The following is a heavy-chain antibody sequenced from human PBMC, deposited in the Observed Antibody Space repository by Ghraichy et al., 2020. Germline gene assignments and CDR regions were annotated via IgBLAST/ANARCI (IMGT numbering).Heavy chain of an antibody. CDR2: INHSGST. J-gene: IGHJ4*02. CDR1: GGSFSGYY. D-gene: IGHD1-14*01. Sequence: SQTLSLTCAVYGGSFSGYYWSWIRQPPGKGLEWIGEINHSGSTNYNPSLKSRVTISVDTSKNQFSLKLSSVTAADTAVYYCARGRRGKSRHHIAEFDYWGQGTLVTVSS. CDR3: ARGRRGKSRHHIAEFDY. V-gene: IGHV4-34*01.